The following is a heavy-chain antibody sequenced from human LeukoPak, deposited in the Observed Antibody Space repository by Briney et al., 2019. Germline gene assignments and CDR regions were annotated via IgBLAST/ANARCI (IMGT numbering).Heavy chain of an antibody. CDR2: IKSKTDGGTT. J-gene: IGHJ6*03. CDR1: GFTFSSYS. CDR3: TTDVGSYYYYYMDV. V-gene: IGHV3-15*01. D-gene: IGHD1-26*01. Sequence: KPGGSLRLSCAASGFTFSSYSMNWVRQAPGKGLEWAGRIKSKTDGGTTDYAAPVKGRFTISRDDSKNTLYLQMNSLKTEDTAVYYCTTDVGSYYYYYMDVWGKGTTVTISS.